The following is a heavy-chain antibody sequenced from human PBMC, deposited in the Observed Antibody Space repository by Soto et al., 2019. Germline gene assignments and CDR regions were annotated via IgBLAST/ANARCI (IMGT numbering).Heavy chain of an antibody. J-gene: IGHJ5*02. Sequence: EVQLVESGGGLVQPGGSLRLSCAASGFTFGSYAMCWVRQAPGKGLEYVSSISSNGGSTYYANSVKGRFTISRDNSKNPLYLQMGSLRVEDMAVYYCARERTTVTPSAQYNWFDPWGQGTLVTVSS. V-gene: IGHV3-64*01. D-gene: IGHD4-4*01. CDR1: GFTFGSYA. CDR3: ARERTTVTPSAQYNWFDP. CDR2: ISSNGGST.